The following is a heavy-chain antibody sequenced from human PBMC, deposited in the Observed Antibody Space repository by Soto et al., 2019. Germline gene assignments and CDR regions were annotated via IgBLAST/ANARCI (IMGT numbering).Heavy chain of an antibody. CDR1: GFTFSSYG. CDR3: AKVKGGSYFDY. CDR2: ISYDGSNK. D-gene: IGHD1-26*01. V-gene: IGHV3-30*18. J-gene: IGHJ4*02. Sequence: GGSLRLSCAASGFTFSSYGMHWVRQAPGKGLEWVAVISYDGSNKYYADSVKGRFTISRDNSKNTLYLQMNSLRAEDTAVYYCAKVKGGSYFDYWGQGTLVTVSS.